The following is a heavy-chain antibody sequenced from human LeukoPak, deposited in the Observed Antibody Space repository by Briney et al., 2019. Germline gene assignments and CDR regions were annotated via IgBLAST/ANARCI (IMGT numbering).Heavy chain of an antibody. CDR3: AKTSEEPAAIGIIDY. Sequence: GGSLRLSCAASGFTFSSYGMHWVRQAPGKGLEWVAFIRYDGSNKYYADSVKGRFTISRDNSKNTLYLQMNSLRAEDTAVYYCAKTSEEPAAIGIIDYWGQGTLVTVSS. J-gene: IGHJ4*02. D-gene: IGHD2-2*01. CDR1: GFTFSSYG. V-gene: IGHV3-30*02. CDR2: IRYDGSNK.